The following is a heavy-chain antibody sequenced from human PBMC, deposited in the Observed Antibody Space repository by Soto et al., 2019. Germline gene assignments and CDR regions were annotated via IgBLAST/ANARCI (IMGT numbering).Heavy chain of an antibody. Sequence: SVKVSCKASGGTFSSYTISWVRQAPGQGLEWMGRIIPILGIANYAQKFQGRATITADKSTSTAYMELSSLRSEDTAVYYCARDGDSSGWYYYYYMDVWGKGTTVTVSS. CDR1: GGTFSSYT. J-gene: IGHJ6*03. CDR3: ARDGDSSGWYYYYYMDV. CDR2: IIPILGIA. V-gene: IGHV1-69*04. D-gene: IGHD6-19*01.